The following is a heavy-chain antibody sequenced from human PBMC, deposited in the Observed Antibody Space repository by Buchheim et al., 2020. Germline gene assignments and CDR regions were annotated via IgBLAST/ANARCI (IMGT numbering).Heavy chain of an antibody. CDR1: GFTFSSYA. V-gene: IGHV3-30-3*01. D-gene: IGHD6-13*01. CDR2: ISYDGRNK. CDR3: ARGLGSSSWLAFDY. Sequence: QVQLVESGGGVVQPGRSLRLSCAASGFTFSSYAMHWVRQAPGKGLEWVAVISYDGRNKYYADSVKGRFTISRANSKNTLYLQMNSLRAEDTAVYYCARGLGSSSWLAFDYWGQGTL. J-gene: IGHJ4*02.